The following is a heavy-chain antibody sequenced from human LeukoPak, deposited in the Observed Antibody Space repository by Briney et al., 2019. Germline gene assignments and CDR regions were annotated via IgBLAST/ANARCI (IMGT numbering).Heavy chain of an antibody. CDR2: IIPIFGTA. V-gene: IGHV1-69*05. Sequence: SVKVSCKASGGTFSSYAISWVRQAPGQGLEWMGGIIPIFGTANYAQKFQGRVTITTDESTSTAYMELSSLRAEDTAVYYCAGYPVSLWPSPFDYWGQGTLVTVSS. D-gene: IGHD5-18*01. CDR3: AGYPVSLWPSPFDY. J-gene: IGHJ4*02. CDR1: GGTFSSYA.